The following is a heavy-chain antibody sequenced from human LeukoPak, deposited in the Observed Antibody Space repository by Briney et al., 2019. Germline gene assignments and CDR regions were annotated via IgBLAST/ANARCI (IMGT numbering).Heavy chain of an antibody. V-gene: IGHV3-20*04. J-gene: IGHJ4*02. Sequence: GGSLRLSCAASGFTFDDYGMSWVRQAPGKGLEWVSGINWNGGSTGYADSVKGRFTISRDNAKNSLYLQMNSLRAEDTAVYYCARAEGNYYDSSTGDYWGQGTLVTVSS. CDR2: INWNGGST. D-gene: IGHD3-22*01. CDR3: ARAEGNYYDSSTGDY. CDR1: GFTFDDYG.